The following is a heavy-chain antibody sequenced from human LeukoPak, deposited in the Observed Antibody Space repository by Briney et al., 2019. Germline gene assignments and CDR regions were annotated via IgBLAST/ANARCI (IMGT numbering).Heavy chain of an antibody. CDR2: IYPGDSNT. CDR3: ARRRAVAGRYYFDY. Sequence: GESLKISCEGSGYSFTTYWIGWVRPMPGKGLEWMGIIYPGDSNTRYSPSFQGQVTISADKSISTAYLQWSSLKASDTAMYYCARRRAVAGRYYFDYWGQGTLVTVSS. CDR1: GYSFTTYW. J-gene: IGHJ4*02. D-gene: IGHD6-19*01. V-gene: IGHV5-51*01.